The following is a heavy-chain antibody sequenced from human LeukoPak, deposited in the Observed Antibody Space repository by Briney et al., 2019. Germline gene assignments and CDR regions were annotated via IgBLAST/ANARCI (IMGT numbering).Heavy chain of an antibody. V-gene: IGHV1-18*01. CDR2: ISIYNGNT. J-gene: IGHJ5*02. CDR1: GYAFTSYG. CDR3: ARITYDFWSGYYMPDDP. Sequence: ASVKVSCKASGYAFTSYGICWVRQAPGQGLEWMGWISIYNGNTDYAQKLRGRVTMTTDTSTSTAYLELRGLRSDDTAVYYCARITYDFWSGYYMPDDPWGQGTLVTVSS. D-gene: IGHD3-3*01.